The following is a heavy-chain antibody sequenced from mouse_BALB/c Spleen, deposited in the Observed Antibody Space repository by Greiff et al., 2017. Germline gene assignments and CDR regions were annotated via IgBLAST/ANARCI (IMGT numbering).Heavy chain of an antibody. CDR1: GYAFSNYW. CDR2: IYPGSGNT. D-gene: IGHD2-1*01. J-gene: IGHJ4*01. V-gene: IGHV1-63*01. Sequence: QVQLQQSGAELVRPGTSVKISCKASGYAFSNYWLGWVKQRPGHGLEWIGEIYPGSGNTYYNDKFKGKATLTADKSSSTAYMQLSSLTSEDSAVYFCARADLPYAMDYWGQGTSVTVSS. CDR3: ARADLPYAMDY.